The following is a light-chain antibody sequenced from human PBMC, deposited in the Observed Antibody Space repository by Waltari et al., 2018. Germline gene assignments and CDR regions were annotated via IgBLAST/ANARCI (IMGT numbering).Light chain of an antibody. CDR2: GAT. Sequence: EIVMTQSPATLSVSPGERATLSCRASQTVASHLAWYQQKPGQAPRLLIFGATIRASGVPARVSGSGSGTDFTLTISSLQSEDFAVYCCQQYHNWPPGEITFGPGTKVDIK. CDR1: QTVASH. CDR3: QQYHNWPPGEIT. J-gene: IGKJ3*01. V-gene: IGKV3-15*01.